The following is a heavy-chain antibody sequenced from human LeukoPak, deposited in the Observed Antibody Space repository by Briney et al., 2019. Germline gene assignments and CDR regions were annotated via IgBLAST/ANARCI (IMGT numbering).Heavy chain of an antibody. Sequence: PGGSLRLSCAASGFTFNSYAMTWVRQAPGKGLEWVSAISGGGVNTYYADSVKGRFTISRDNSKNTLYLQMNSLRAEDTAVYYCARDLSDYDSSGNDYWGQGTLVTVSS. CDR1: GFTFNSYA. V-gene: IGHV3-23*01. J-gene: IGHJ4*02. D-gene: IGHD3-22*01. CDR2: ISGGGVNT. CDR3: ARDLSDYDSSGNDY.